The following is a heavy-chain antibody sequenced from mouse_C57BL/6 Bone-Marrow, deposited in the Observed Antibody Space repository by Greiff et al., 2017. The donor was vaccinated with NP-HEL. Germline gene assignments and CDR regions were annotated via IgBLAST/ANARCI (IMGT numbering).Heavy chain of an antibody. CDR1: GFNIKDYY. CDR3: TPDGYRYFDV. Sequence: EVQLQQSGAELVRPGASVKLSCTASGFNIKDYYMHWVKQRPEQGLEWIGRIDPEDGDTEYAPKFQGKATMTADPSSNTAYLQLSSLTSEDTAVYYCTPDGYRYFDVWGTGTTVTVSS. J-gene: IGHJ1*03. CDR2: IDPEDGDT. D-gene: IGHD2-3*01. V-gene: IGHV14-1*01.